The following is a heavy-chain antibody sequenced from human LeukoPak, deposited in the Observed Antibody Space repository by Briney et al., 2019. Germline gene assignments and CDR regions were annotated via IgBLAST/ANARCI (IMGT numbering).Heavy chain of an antibody. CDR3: ATRKLGNDY. D-gene: IGHD7-27*01. Sequence: PSETLSLTCTVSGGSISRSRYYWGWIRQPPGKGLEWIGTIYYSGSTYYNPSLKSRVTISADTSKNQFSLKLYSVTAADTAVYYCATRKLGNDYWGQGTLVTVSS. CDR2: IYYSGST. J-gene: IGHJ4*02. V-gene: IGHV4-39*07. CDR1: GGSISRSRYY.